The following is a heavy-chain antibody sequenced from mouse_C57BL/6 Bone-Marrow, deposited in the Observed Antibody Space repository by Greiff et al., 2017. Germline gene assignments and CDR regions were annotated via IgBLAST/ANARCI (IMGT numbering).Heavy chain of an antibody. CDR3: ARAPYYYGGSWFAY. J-gene: IGHJ3*01. Sequence: QVQLQQSGAELARPGASVKLSCKASGYTFTSYGISWVKQRTGQGLEWIGEIYPRSGNTYYNEKFKGKATLTADKSSSTAYMERRSLTSEDSAVYFCARAPYYYGGSWFAYWGQGTLVTVSA. CDR1: GYTFTSYG. D-gene: IGHD1-1*01. CDR2: IYPRSGNT. V-gene: IGHV1-81*01.